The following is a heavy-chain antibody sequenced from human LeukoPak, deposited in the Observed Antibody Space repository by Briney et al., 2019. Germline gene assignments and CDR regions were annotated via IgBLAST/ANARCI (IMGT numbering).Heavy chain of an antibody. CDR2: IKQDGSEK. CDR1: GFTFSSYW. V-gene: IGHV3-7*01. CDR3: ARDRSGDDGFWSVYYTNCFDP. Sequence: GGSLRLSCAASGFTFSSYWMSWVRQAPGKGLEWVANIKQDGSEKYYVDSVKGRFTISRDNAKNSLYLQMNSLRAEDTAVYYCARDRSGDDGFWSVYYTNCFDPWGQGTLVTVSS. J-gene: IGHJ5*02. D-gene: IGHD3-3*01.